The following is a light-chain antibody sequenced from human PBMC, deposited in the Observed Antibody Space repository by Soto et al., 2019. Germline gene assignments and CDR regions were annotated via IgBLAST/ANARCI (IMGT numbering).Light chain of an antibody. CDR1: SSDVGGYNY. CDR2: EVD. CDR3: SSYTGSNNLV. J-gene: IGLJ2*01. V-gene: IGLV2-8*01. Sequence: QSALTQPPSASGSPGQSVTISCTGTSSDVGGYNYVSWYQQHPGKVPKLMIYEVDKRPSGVPDRFSGSKSDNTASLTVSGLQAEDEADYYCSSYTGSNNLVFGGGTKVTVL.